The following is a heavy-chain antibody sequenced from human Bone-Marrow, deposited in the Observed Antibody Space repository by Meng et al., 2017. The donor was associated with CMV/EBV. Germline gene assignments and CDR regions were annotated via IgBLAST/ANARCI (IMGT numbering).Heavy chain of an antibody. Sequence: QMGRSGAGVKSPGASVKVSWERRGYTFSGYYSHGGHKAPGQGLEWLGGFNPNSGGTNYDQKFQRRVTMTRETSNSTAYRGLSRLRSDDTAVYYWARGGEWLEWGDFDYWGQGTLVTVSS. CDR1: GYTFSGYY. J-gene: IGHJ4*02. V-gene: IGHV1-2*02. CDR3: ARGGEWLEWGDFDY. D-gene: IGHD6-19*01. CDR2: FNPNSGGT.